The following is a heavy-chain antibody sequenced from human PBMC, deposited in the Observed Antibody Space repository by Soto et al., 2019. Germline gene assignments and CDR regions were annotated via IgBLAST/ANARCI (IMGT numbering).Heavy chain of an antibody. V-gene: IGHV3-30*18. CDR1: GFTFSSYG. Sequence: GGSLRLSCAASGFTFSSYGMHWVRQAPGKGLEWVAVISYDGSNKYYADSVKGRFTISRDNSKNTLYLQMNSLRAEDTAVYYCAKDRVRVAATQARRSYYYYYGMDVWGQGTTVTVSS. D-gene: IGHD2-15*01. J-gene: IGHJ6*02. CDR3: AKDRVRVAATQARRSYYYYYGMDV. CDR2: ISYDGSNK.